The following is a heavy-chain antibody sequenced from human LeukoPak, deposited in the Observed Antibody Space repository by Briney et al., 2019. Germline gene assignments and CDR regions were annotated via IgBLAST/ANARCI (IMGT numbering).Heavy chain of an antibody. CDR1: GGSISSSYYY. CDR3: ARSINNWFDP. D-gene: IGHD6-6*01. Sequence: PSETLSLTCTVSGGSISSSYYYWGWIRQSPGKGLEWIGSIHYSGNTYYNPSLKSRVTISVDTSKTQFSLKLSSVTAADTAMYYCARSINNWFDPWGQGTLVTVSS. V-gene: IGHV4-39*01. J-gene: IGHJ5*02. CDR2: IHYSGNT.